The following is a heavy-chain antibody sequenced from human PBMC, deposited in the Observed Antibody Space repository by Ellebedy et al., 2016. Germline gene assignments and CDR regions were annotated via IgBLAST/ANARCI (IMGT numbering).Heavy chain of an antibody. J-gene: IGHJ4*02. V-gene: IGHV4-39*02. Sequence: SETLSLTXSVSGASLNGLPNYWGWIRQSPMKGLEWIGSVNSGAITYYNPSLNGRVTVSVNTSHNLFSLRLTSVTAADTGVYFCVREALAGAILFDFWGQGALVTVSS. CDR3: VREALAGAILFDF. D-gene: IGHD6-19*01. CDR2: VNSGAIT. CDR1: GASLNGLPNY.